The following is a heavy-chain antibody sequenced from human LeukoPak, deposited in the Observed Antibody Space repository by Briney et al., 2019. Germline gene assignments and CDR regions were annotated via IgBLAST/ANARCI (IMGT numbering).Heavy chain of an antibody. CDR3: AREAYSSSSIHVD. Sequence: SVTVSCKASGGTFSSYAISWVRQPPGQGLEWMGRIIPIFGTANYAQNFQGRVTITTDESTSSAYMELSSLRSEDTAVYYCAREAYSSSSIHVDWGQGTLVSVS. CDR2: IIPIFGTA. CDR1: GGTFSSYA. V-gene: IGHV1-69*05. J-gene: IGHJ4*02. D-gene: IGHD6-13*01.